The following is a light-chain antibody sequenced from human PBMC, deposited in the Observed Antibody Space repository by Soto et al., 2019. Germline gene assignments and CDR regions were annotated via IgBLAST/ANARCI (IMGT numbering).Light chain of an antibody. CDR1: QSVLYSSNNKNY. CDR3: QQYHSTPQA. CDR2: WAS. V-gene: IGKV4-1*01. J-gene: IGKJ1*01. Sequence: DIVMTQSPDSLAVSLGERATINCKSSQSVLYSSNNKNYLAWYQQKPGQPPKLLIYWASTRGSGVPDRFSGSGSGTDFTLTISSLQAEDVAVYYCQQYHSTPQAFGQGTKVDIK.